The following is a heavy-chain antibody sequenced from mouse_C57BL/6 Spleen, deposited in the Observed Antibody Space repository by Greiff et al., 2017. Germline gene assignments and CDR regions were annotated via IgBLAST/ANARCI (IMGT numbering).Heavy chain of an antibody. Sequence: VQLQESGAELARPGASVKMSCKASGYTFTSYTMHWVKQRPGQGLEWIGYINPSSGYTKYNQKFKDKATLTADKSYSTAYMQLSSLTSEDSAVYYCARDPWFAYWGQGTLVTVSA. CDR2: INPSSGYT. CDR3: ARDPWFAY. CDR1: GYTFTSYT. V-gene: IGHV1-4*01. J-gene: IGHJ3*01.